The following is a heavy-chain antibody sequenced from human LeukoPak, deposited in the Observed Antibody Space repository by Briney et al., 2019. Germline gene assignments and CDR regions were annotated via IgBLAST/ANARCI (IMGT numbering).Heavy chain of an antibody. Sequence: GSLRLSCAASGFTFSSYSMNWVRQAPGKGLEWIGSFYSTGSTYYNPSLKSPVTISVDTSKNKFSLKLSSVTAADTAVYYCAARYSRTYYWHSWGQGTLVTVSS. V-gene: IGHV4-59*05. CDR3: AARYSRTYYWHS. J-gene: IGHJ4*02. CDR2: FYSTGST. D-gene: IGHD1-26*01. CDR1: GFTFSSYSMN.